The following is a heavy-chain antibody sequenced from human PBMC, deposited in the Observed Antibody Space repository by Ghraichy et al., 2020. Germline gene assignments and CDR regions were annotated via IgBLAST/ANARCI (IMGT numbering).Heavy chain of an antibody. D-gene: IGHD6-25*01. J-gene: IGHJ6*02. CDR2: MSSDGSDI. CDR1: GFTFSNYW. V-gene: IGHV3-74*01. CDR3: LCSGWTKKRNFYYDHDMDV. Sequence: GSLRLSCAASGFTFSNYWMHWVRQAPGKGLVWVSRMSSDGSDIEYEDSVKGRFTISRDNAKNTLDLQMNSLRVEDTAVYYCLCSGWTKKRNFYYDHDMDVWGQGTTVTVSS.